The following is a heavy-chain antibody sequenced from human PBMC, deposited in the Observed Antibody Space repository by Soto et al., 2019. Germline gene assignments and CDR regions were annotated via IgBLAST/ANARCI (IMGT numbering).Heavy chain of an antibody. V-gene: IGHV1-69*08. CDR2: IIPIFSQT. CDR1: GYNFIIYT. D-gene: IGHD1-26*01. Sequence: QVQLVQSGAEVKKPGSSVKVSCKSSGYNFIIYTITWVRQAPGQGLEWMGRIIPIFSQTNYAQKFQGRVTINADICTSTVDMELSGLTSEDTGVYYFARGGVGAAGVMAGWGEGTTVTVSS. CDR3: ARGGVGAAGVMAG. J-gene: IGHJ6*03.